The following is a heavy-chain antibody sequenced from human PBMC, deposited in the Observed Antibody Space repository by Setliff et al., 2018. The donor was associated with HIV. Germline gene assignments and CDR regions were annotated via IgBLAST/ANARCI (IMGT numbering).Heavy chain of an antibody. J-gene: IGHJ3*02. CDR3: ARDLRGDSVPATAAKSFDI. V-gene: IGHV4-34*01. CDR2: INDSGST. CDR1: GGSFSGYY. D-gene: IGHD2-21*02. Sequence: SETLSLTCAVYGGSFSGYYWSWIRQPPGKGLEWIGEINDSGSTNNNPSLKSRVAMSVDTSKNQFSLKLSSVTAADTAVYYCARDLRGDSVPATAAKSFDIWGQGTLGPSPQ.